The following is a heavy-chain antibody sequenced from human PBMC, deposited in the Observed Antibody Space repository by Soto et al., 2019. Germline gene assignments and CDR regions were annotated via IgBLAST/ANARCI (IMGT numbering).Heavy chain of an antibody. D-gene: IGHD3-10*01. Sequence: QVQLVQSGAEVKRPGSSVKVSCKASGDTFSFYSINWVRQAPGLGLGWMGRVNPILSMSNYAQRFQGRVTMTAAKSTSTAYMERSGLRSEDTAMYYCATSYGSGYRAFDYWGQGALVTVSS. CDR2: VNPILSMS. J-gene: IGHJ4*02. V-gene: IGHV1-69*04. CDR1: GDTFSFYS. CDR3: ATSYGSGYRAFDY.